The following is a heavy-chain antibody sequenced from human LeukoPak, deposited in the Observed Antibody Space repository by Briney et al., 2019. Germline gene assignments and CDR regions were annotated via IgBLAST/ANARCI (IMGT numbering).Heavy chain of an antibody. V-gene: IGHV4-39*01. Sequence: SETLSLTCSVSGGSISSSSSYWGWIRQPPGKGLEWIGSIYYSGSSFDNPALKSRVTISVDTSKNQFSLKLSSVTAADTAVYYCARHPLRGRRDGYNLKRVNDAFDIWGQGTMVTVSS. D-gene: IGHD5-24*01. CDR3: ARHPLRGRRDGYNLKRVNDAFDI. CDR1: GGSISSSSSY. CDR2: IYYSGSS. J-gene: IGHJ3*02.